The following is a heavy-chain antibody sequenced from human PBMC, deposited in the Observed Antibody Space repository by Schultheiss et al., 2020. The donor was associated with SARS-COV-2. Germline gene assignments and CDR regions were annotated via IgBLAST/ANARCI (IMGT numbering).Heavy chain of an antibody. CDR1: GFTFSGSA. V-gene: IGHV3-73*01. Sequence: GGSLRLSCAASGFTFSGSAMHWVRQASGKGLEWVGRIRSKANSYATAYAASVKGRFTISRDDSKNKAYLQMNSLKTEDTAVYYCTRSRDGYNPRDYWGQGTVVTVAS. CDR2: IRSKANSYAT. CDR3: TRSRDGYNPRDY. D-gene: IGHD5-24*01. J-gene: IGHJ4*02.